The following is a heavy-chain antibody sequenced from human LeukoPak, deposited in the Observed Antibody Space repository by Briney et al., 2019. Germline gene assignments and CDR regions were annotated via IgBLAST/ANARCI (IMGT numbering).Heavy chain of an antibody. CDR2: ISSSTSYI. CDR3: ARQGQGEDSSGWFVFDY. J-gene: IGHJ4*02. CDR1: GFTFSSYS. V-gene: IGHV3-21*04. Sequence: GGSLRLSCAASGFTFSSYSMNWVRQAPGKGLEWVSSISSSTSYIYYADSVKGRFTISRDNAKNSLYLQMNSLRAEDTAMYYCARQGQGEDSSGWFVFDYWGQGTLVTVSS. D-gene: IGHD6-19*01.